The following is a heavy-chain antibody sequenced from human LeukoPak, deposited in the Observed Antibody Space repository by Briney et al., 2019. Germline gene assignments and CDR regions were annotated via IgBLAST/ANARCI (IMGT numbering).Heavy chain of an antibody. J-gene: IGHJ4*02. V-gene: IGHV3-23*01. CDR1: GFTFSSYE. D-gene: IGHD3-10*01. CDR2: ISGSGGST. Sequence: PGGSLRLSCAASGFTFSSYEMSWVRQAPGKGLEWVSAISGSGGSTYYADSVKGRFTISRDNSKNTLYLQMNSLRAEDTAVYYCAKQTMVRGVISDYWGQGTLVTVSS. CDR3: AKQTMVRGVISDY.